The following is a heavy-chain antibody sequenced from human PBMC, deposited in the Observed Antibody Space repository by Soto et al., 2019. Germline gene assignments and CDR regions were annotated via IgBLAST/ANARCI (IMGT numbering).Heavy chain of an antibody. D-gene: IGHD5-12*01. J-gene: IGHJ6*02. V-gene: IGHV1-46*01. Sequence: ASVKVSCKASGYTFTSYYMHWVRQAPGQGLEWMGIINPSGGSTSYAQKFQGRVTMTRDTSTSTAYMELSSLRSEDTAVYYCARGGASGYYYYGMDVWGQGTTVTVSS. CDR1: GYTFTSYY. CDR3: ARGGASGYYYYGMDV. CDR2: INPSGGST.